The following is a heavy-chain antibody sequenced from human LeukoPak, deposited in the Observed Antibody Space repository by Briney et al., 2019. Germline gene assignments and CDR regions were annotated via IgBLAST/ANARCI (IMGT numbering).Heavy chain of an antibody. CDR2: ISSSSGYI. D-gene: IGHD3-10*01. CDR1: GFTFSRYK. V-gene: IGHV3-21*01. J-gene: IGHJ6*02. CDR3: ARNFGSGSPNYYTYYGLDV. Sequence: GGSLRLSCAASGFTFSRYKMNWVRQAPGKGLEWVSSISSSSGYIYYADSVKGRFTISRDNAKNSLYLQMNSLRTEDTAVYYCARNFGSGSPNYYTYYGLDVWGQGTTVTVSS.